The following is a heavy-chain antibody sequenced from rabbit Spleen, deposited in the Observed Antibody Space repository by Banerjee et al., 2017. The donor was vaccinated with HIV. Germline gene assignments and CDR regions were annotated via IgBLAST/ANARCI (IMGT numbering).Heavy chain of an antibody. D-gene: IGHD8-1*01. Sequence: QEQVKETGGGLVQPGGSLTLTCTASGFSFSTSDYMCWVRQAPGKGLEWISCIAGGSSGFTYSATWAKGRFTISKTSSTTVTLQMTSLTVADTATYFCARDTGSSFSSYGMDLGGPGTLVTVS. J-gene: IGHJ6*01. CDR3: ARDTGSSFSSYGMDL. V-gene: IGHV1S45*01. CDR2: IAGGSSGFT. CDR1: GFSFSTSDY.